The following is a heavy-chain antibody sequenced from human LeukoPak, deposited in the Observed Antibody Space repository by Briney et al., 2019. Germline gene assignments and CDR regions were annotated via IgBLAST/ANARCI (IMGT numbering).Heavy chain of an antibody. CDR3: RAYYYDSSGPSHDY. CDR2: IRSKANSYAT. J-gene: IGHJ4*02. D-gene: IGHD3-22*01. V-gene: IGHV3-73*01. Sequence: PGGSLRLSCAAYGFTFSGSAMHWVRQASGKGLEWVGRIRSKANSYATAYAASVKGRFTISRDDSKNTAYLQMNSLKTEDTAVYYCRAYYYDSSGPSHDYWGQGTLVTVSS. CDR1: GFTFSGSA.